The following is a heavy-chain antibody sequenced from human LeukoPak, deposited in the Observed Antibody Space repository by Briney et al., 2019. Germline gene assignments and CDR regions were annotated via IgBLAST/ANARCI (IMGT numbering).Heavy chain of an antibody. CDR3: ARYNWNDRPNYYYGMDV. D-gene: IGHD1-1*01. V-gene: IGHV4-61*01. CDR2: IYYSGST. J-gene: IGHJ6*02. Sequence: PSETLSLTCTVSGGSVSSGSYYWSWIRQPPGKGLEWIGYIYYSGSTNYNPSLKSRVTISVDTSKNQFSLKLSSVTAADTAVYYCARYNWNDRPNYYYGMDVWGQGTTVTVSS. CDR1: GGSVSSGSYY.